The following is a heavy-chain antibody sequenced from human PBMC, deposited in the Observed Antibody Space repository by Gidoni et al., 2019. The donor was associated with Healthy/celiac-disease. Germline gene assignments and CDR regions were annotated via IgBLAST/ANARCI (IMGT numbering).Heavy chain of an antibody. CDR1: GFTSSSYA. CDR3: AKGGVRGVINDYFDY. J-gene: IGHJ4*02. Sequence: EVQLLESGGGLVQPGGSLRLSCAASGFTSSSYAMSWVRQAPGKGLEWVSAISGSGGSTYYADSVKGRFTISRDNSKNTLYLQMNSLRAEDTAVYYCAKGGVRGVINDYFDYWGQGTLVTVSS. V-gene: IGHV3-23*01. CDR2: ISGSGGST. D-gene: IGHD3-10*01.